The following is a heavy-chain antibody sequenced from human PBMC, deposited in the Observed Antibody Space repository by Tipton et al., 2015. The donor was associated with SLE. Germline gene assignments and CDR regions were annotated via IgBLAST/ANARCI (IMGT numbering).Heavy chain of an antibody. J-gene: IGHJ6*02. V-gene: IGHV4-34*01. D-gene: IGHD2-15*01. Sequence: TLSLTCAVYGGSFSGYYWSWIRQPPGKGLEWIGEINHSGSTNYNPSLKSRVTISVDTSKNQFSLKLSSVTAADTAVYYCARETVVPCSGDSCFPDGRDVWGQGTTVTVSS. CDR3: ARETVVPCSGDSCFPDGRDV. CDR2: INHSGST. CDR1: GGSFSGYY.